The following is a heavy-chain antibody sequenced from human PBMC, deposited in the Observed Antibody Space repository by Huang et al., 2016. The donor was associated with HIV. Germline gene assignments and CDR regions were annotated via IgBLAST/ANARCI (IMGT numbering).Heavy chain of an antibody. D-gene: IGHD3-3*01. Sequence: QVQLQESGPGLVKPSQTLSLTCTVSGASISGGSYSWNWIRQPAGKGREWIGHIYTSVTPNYNPSLKGRVTISVATSKSQFSLKLRSVTAADTAVYYCATSPYHFWSGSSEEYFRHWGLGTLVTVSS. CDR2: IYTSVTP. CDR1: GASISGGSYS. CDR3: ATSPYHFWSGSSEEYFRH. V-gene: IGHV4-61*09. J-gene: IGHJ1*01.